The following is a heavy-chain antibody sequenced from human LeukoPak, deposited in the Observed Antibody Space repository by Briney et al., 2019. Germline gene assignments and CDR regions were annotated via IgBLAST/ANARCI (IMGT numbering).Heavy chain of an antibody. Sequence: PGGSLRLSCAASGFTASSTYMSWVRQAPGKGLEWVSIISNAGSTYYADSVKGRFTISRDNSKNTVFLQINSLRAEDTAVYYCARDRPGGYYGFDYWGQGTLVTVSS. CDR2: ISNAGST. V-gene: IGHV3-53*01. J-gene: IGHJ4*02. D-gene: IGHD3-22*01. CDR3: ARDRPGGYYGFDY. CDR1: GFTASSTY.